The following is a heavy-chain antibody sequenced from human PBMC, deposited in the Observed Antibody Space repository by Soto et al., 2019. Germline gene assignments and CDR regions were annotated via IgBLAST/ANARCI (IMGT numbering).Heavy chain of an antibody. CDR2: IYHSGST. J-gene: IGHJ4*02. CDR1: GGSISSSNW. D-gene: IGHD6-19*01. CDR3: ARGGDRIAVAGTLVYFDY. V-gene: IGHV4-4*02. Sequence: PTETLSLTCAVSGGSISSSNWWSWVRQPPGKGLEWIGEIYHSGSTYYNPSLKSRVTISVDKSKNQFSLKLSSVTAADTAVYYCARGGDRIAVAGTLVYFDYWGQGTLVTVSS.